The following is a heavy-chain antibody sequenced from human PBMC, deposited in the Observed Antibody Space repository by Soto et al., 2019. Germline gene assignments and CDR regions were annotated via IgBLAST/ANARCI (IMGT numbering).Heavy chain of an antibody. J-gene: IGHJ4*02. CDR2: INPVDSDT. Sequence: PGESLKISCQGFGYSFTSFWIGWVRQMPGKGLEWMGIINPVDSDTRYSPSFQGQVTISVDKSISTAYLQWSSLKASDTAIYYCARGFIRTRSTHNFDYWGLGSLVTVSS. CDR3: ARGFIRTRSTHNFDY. D-gene: IGHD2-21*01. CDR1: GYSFTSFW. V-gene: IGHV5-51*01.